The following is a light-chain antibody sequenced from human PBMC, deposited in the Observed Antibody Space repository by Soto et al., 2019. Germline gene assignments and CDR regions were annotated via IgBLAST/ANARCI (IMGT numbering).Light chain of an antibody. Sequence: EIVLTQSPATLSLSPGERATLSCRASQSVSSSYLAWYQQKPGQAPRLLIYGASSRATGIPDRFSGSGSGTDFTLIISRLEPEDFAVYYCHQYGSSAWTFGQGTKVDI. J-gene: IGKJ1*01. V-gene: IGKV3-20*01. CDR3: HQYGSSAWT. CDR2: GAS. CDR1: QSVSSSY.